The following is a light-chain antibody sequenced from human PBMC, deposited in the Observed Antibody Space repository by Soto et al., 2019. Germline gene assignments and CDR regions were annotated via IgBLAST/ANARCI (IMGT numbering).Light chain of an antibody. CDR1: SSDVGGYNY. Sequence: QSVLTQPASVSGSPGQSITISCTGTSSDVGGYNYVSWYQQHPGKAPKLMIYDVSNRPSGVSNRFSGSKSGNTASLTISGLHAEDEADYSCTSYTSSSTLYVFGPGTMVTVL. J-gene: IGLJ1*01. CDR2: DVS. V-gene: IGLV2-14*01. CDR3: TSYTSSSTLYV.